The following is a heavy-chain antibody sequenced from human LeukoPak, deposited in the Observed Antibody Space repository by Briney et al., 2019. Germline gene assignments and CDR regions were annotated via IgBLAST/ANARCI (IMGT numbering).Heavy chain of an antibody. CDR1: GITFSRYW. CDR3: ARDGRPLDY. Sequence: GGSLRLSCVDSGITFSRYWMSWVRQAPEKGLEWVANIKQDGGEKYYVDSVKGRFTISRDNAKNSLYLQMNSLRVEDTAVYYCARDGRPLDYWGQGTLVTVSS. V-gene: IGHV3-7*03. CDR2: IKQDGGEK. J-gene: IGHJ4*02.